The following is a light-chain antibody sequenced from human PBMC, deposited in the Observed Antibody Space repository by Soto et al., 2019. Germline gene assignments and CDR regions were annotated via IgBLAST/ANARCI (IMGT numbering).Light chain of an antibody. CDR3: QQYNNWPWT. CDR2: GAS. Sequence: EIVMTQSPATLSVSPGERATLSCRASQSVSSNLAWYQQKPGQAPRLLIYGASTMATGIPARFSGSWSGTEFTLTLSSLQSEDFAVYYCQQYNNWPWTFGQGTKVEIK. CDR1: QSVSSN. V-gene: IGKV3-15*01. J-gene: IGKJ1*01.